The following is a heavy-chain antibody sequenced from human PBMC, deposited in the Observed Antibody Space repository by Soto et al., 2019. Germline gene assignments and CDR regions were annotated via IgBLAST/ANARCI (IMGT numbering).Heavy chain of an antibody. J-gene: IGHJ4*02. Sequence: ASVKVSCKASGYTFITYDIKWARQATGQGLEWMGWMNPSNGNAGYAQKFQGRLTMTRNTSISTAYMELSSLRSDDTAVYFCARRKERSGPNYLDSWGQGSLVTVSS. CDR3: ARRKERSGPNYLDS. CDR1: GYTFITYD. D-gene: IGHD6-25*01. CDR2: MNPSNGNA. V-gene: IGHV1-8*01.